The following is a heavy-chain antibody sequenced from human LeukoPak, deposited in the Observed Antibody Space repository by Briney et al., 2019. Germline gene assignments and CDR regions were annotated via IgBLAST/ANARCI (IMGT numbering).Heavy chain of an antibody. J-gene: IGHJ4*02. CDR1: GGSISSYY. Sequence: SETLSLTCTVSGGSISSYYLNWIRQPPGKGLEWIGYIYYSGSTNYNPSLKSRVTISVDTSKNQFSLKLSSVTAADTAVYYCARGTGGASWNYFDYWGQGTLVTVSS. CDR3: ARGTGGASWNYFDY. D-gene: IGHD6-13*01. CDR2: IYYSGST. V-gene: IGHV4-59*01.